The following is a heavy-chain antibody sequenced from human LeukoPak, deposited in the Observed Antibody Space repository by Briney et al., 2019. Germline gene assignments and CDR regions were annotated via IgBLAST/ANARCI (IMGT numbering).Heavy chain of an antibody. V-gene: IGHV3-30*18. Sequence: RRSLRLSCAASGFTFSSYGMHWVRQAPGKGLEWVAVISYDGSNKYYADSVKGRFTISRDNSKNTLYLQMNSLRAEDTAAYYCAKGSRAMIVAPFPGTWFDPWGQGTLVTVSS. CDR1: GFTFSSYG. CDR3: AKGSRAMIVAPFPGTWFDP. D-gene: IGHD3-22*01. J-gene: IGHJ5*02. CDR2: ISYDGSNK.